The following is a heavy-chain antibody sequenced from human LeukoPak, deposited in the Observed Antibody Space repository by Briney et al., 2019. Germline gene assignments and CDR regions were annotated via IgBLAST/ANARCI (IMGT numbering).Heavy chain of an antibody. CDR1: GFTFSSYG. D-gene: IGHD2-2*01. CDR2: ISYDGSNE. Sequence: GGSLRLSCAASGFTFSSYGMHWVRQAPGKGLEWVALISYDGSNEYYADSVKGRFTISRDNSKFTLYMQMNSLRAEDTAVYYCARVRAGYCTSTSCYTGMDVWGQGTTVTVSS. CDR3: ARVRAGYCTSTSCYTGMDV. J-gene: IGHJ6*02. V-gene: IGHV3-30*03.